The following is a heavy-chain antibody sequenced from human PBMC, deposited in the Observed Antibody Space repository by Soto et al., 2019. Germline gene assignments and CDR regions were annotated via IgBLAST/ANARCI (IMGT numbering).Heavy chain of an antibody. CDR2: INHSGST. J-gene: IGHJ4*02. D-gene: IGHD1-26*01. CDR1: GGSFSGYY. CDR3: ARGLRSYGRYFDY. V-gene: IGHV4-34*01. Sequence: NPSETLSLTCAVYGGSFSGYYWSWIRQPPGKGLEWIGEINHSGSTNYNPSLKSRVTISVDTSKNQFSLKLSSVTAADTAVYYCARGLRSYGRYFDYWGQGTLVTVSS.